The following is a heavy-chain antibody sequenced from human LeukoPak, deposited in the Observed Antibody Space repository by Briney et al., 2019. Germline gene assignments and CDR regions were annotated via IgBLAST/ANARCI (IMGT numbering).Heavy chain of an antibody. D-gene: IGHD3-9*01. CDR3: AKDRRLYDILTPFDY. CDR1: GFTFSSYG. J-gene: IGHJ4*02. Sequence: PGGSLRLSCAASGFTFSSYGMHWVRQAPGKGLEWVALISNDAGNYYYADSVKGRFTISRDNSKNTLYLQMNSLRAEDTAMYFCAKDRRLYDILTPFDYWGQGTLVTVSS. CDR2: ISNDAGNY. V-gene: IGHV3-30*18.